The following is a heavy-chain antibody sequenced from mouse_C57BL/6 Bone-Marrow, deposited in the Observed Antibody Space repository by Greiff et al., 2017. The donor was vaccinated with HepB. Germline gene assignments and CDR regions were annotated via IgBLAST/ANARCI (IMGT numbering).Heavy chain of an antibody. D-gene: IGHD2-2*01. CDR3: ARATMVTTSWFAY. J-gene: IGHJ3*01. CDR2: ISSGSSTI. V-gene: IGHV5-17*01. Sequence: EVQLVESGGGLVKPGGSLKLSCAASGFTFSDYGMHWVRQAPEKGLEWVAYISSGSSTIYYADTVKGRFTISRDNAKNTLFLQMTSLRSEDTAMYYCARATMVTTSWFAYWGQGTLVTVSA. CDR1: GFTFSDYG.